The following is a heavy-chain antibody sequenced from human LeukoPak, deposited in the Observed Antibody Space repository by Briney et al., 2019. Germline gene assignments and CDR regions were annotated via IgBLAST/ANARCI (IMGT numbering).Heavy chain of an antibody. CDR2: INHSGST. CDR1: GGSISSSYYY. V-gene: IGHV4-39*07. J-gene: IGHJ5*02. CDR3: ARDLSA. Sequence: SETLSLTCTVSGGSISSSYYYWGWIRQPPGKGLEWIGEINHSGSTNYNPSLKSRVTISVDTSKNQFSLKLSSVTAADTAVYYCARDLSAWGQGTLVTVSS.